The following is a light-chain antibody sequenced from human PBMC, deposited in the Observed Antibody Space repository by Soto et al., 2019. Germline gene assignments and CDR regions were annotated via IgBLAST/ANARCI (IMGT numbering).Light chain of an antibody. CDR1: QSVSSY. J-gene: IGKJ1*01. V-gene: IGKV3-20*01. CDR2: GAS. Sequence: EIVLTQSPATVSLSPGERVTLSCMASQSVSSYLAWYQQKPGQAPRLLIYGASSRATVIPDRFSGSGSGTDFTLTISRLEPEDFAVYYCQQYGSSPSWTCGQGTKGDIK. CDR3: QQYGSSPSWT.